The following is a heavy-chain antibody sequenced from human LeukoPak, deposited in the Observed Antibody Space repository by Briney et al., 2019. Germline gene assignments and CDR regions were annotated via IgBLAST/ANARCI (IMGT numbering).Heavy chain of an antibody. Sequence: ASVKVSCEASGYTFTGYYMHWVRQAPGQGLEWMGWINPNSGGTNYAQKFQGRVTMTRDTSISTAYMELSRLRSDVTAVYYCARAPTRITMIIGYWGQGTLVTVSS. CDR3: ARAPTRITMIIGY. CDR1: GYTFTGYY. J-gene: IGHJ4*02. D-gene: IGHD3-22*01. V-gene: IGHV1-2*02. CDR2: INPNSGGT.